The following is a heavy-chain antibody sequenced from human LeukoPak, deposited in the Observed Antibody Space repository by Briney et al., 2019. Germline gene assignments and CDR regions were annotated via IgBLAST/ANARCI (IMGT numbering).Heavy chain of an antibody. D-gene: IGHD6-19*01. Sequence: SETLSLTCTVSGDSISGYYWSWVRQPAGKGLEWIGRIYTSGSTNYNPSLKSRVTMSVDTSKNQFSLKLSSVTAADTAVYYCARVGSGWQLDYWGQGTLVTVSS. CDR1: GDSISGYY. V-gene: IGHV4-4*07. CDR2: IYTSGST. CDR3: ARVGSGWQLDY. J-gene: IGHJ4*02.